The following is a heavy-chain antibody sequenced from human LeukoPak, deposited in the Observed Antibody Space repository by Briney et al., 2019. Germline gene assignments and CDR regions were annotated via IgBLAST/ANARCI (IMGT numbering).Heavy chain of an antibody. V-gene: IGHV4-34*01. J-gene: IGHJ4*02. CDR1: GGSFSGYY. D-gene: IGHD2-15*01. CDR2: INHSGST. CDR3: ATTKRYCSGGSCYTGYFDY. Sequence: PSQTLSLTCAVYGGSFSGYYWSWIRQPPGKGLEWIGEINHSGSTNYNPSLKSRVTISVDTSKNQFSLKLSSVTAADTAVYYCATTKRYCSGGSCYTGYFDYWGQGTLVTVSS.